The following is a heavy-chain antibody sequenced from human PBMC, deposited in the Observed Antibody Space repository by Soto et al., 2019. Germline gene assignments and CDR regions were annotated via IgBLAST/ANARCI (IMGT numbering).Heavy chain of an antibody. CDR1: GFTFSDHY. J-gene: IGHJ3*02. CDR3: ARGRPLGVPLPPVYDAFDI. Sequence: PGGSLRLSCAASGFTFSDHYMDWVRQAPGKGLEWVGRTRNKANSYTTEYAASVKGRFTISRDDSKNSLYLQMNSLKTEDTAVYYCARGRPLGVPLPPVYDAFDIWGQGTMVTVSS. CDR2: TRNKANSYTT. V-gene: IGHV3-72*01. D-gene: IGHD7-27*01.